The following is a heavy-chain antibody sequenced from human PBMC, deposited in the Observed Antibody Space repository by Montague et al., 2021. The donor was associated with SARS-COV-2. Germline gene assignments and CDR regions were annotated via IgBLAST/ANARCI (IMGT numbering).Heavy chain of an antibody. D-gene: IGHD5-18*01. CDR1: SGSFITGRSY. CDR3: ARDPGYTSFTRWYFDL. J-gene: IGHJ2*01. Sequence: TLSLTCSFTSGSFITGRSYSYWIRPSARTGLDCLVRIYSTEPTKARPSLDARVTISLDTSKNQFSLWLSSVTAADTAVYHCARDPGYTSFTRWYFDLWG. CDR2: IYSTEPT. V-gene: IGHV4-61*02.